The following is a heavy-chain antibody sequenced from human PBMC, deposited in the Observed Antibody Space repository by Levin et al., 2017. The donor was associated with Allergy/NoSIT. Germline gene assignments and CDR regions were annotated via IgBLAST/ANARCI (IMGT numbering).Heavy chain of an antibody. CDR2: IYYDGIT. J-gene: IGHJ4*02. CDR3: ASNSGGHY. CDR1: GGSIYISGNY. V-gene: IGHV4-39*01. Sequence: SETLSLTCTVSGGSIYISGNYWGWIRQPPGKGLEWIGSIYYDGITYYSPSLKSRVTMSIDTSKNQFSLRLSSVTAADTAMYYCASNSGGHYWGQGTLVTGSS. D-gene: IGHD1-26*01.